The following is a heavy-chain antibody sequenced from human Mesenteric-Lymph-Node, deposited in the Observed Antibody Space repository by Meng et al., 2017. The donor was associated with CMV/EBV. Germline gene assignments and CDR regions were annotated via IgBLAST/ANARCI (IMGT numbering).Heavy chain of an antibody. CDR1: GLTFSRDA. CDR2: IAYDGSHI. CDR3: ARVRNKLLYDAFDI. V-gene: IGHV3-30-3*01. J-gene: IGHJ3*02. D-gene: IGHD2/OR15-2a*01. Sequence: GESLKISCAASGLTFSRDAMHWVRQAPGKGLEWVAVIAYDGSHIYYADSVKGRFTISRDNSKNTLYVQMNSLRVEDTAVYYCARVRNKLLYDAFDIWGQGTMVTVSS.